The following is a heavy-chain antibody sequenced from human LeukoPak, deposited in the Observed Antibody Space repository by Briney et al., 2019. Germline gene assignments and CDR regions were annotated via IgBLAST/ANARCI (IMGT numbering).Heavy chain of an antibody. CDR3: ARDLYGASSHDY. D-gene: IGHD4-17*01. Sequence: GGSLRLSCSASGFTFSSYSMNWVRQAPGKGLEWVSSISSINHTYYADSVKGRFTISRDNAENSLYLQMNSLRAEDTAVYYWARDLYGASSHDYWGQGTLAPSPQ. CDR1: GFTFSSYS. CDR2: ISSINHT. V-gene: IGHV3-21*01. J-gene: IGHJ4*02.